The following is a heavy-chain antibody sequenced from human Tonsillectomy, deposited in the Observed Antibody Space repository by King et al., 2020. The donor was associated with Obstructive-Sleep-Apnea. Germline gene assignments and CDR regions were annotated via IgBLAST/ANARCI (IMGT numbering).Heavy chain of an antibody. V-gene: IGHV3-43*01. D-gene: IGHD4-17*01. CDR3: AKSTVPHYYFYGMDV. CDR2: FSWDGGST. Sequence: VQLVESGGVVVQPGGSLRLSCAASGFTFDDYTMHWVRQAPGKGLEWVSLFSWDGGSTYYADSVKGRFTISRDNSKNSLSLQMNSLRTEDTALYYCAKSTVPHYYFYGMDVWGQGTTVTVSS. J-gene: IGHJ6*02. CDR1: GFTFDDYT.